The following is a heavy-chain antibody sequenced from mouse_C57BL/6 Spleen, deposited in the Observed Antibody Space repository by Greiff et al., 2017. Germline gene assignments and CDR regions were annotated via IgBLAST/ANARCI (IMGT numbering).Heavy chain of an antibody. CDR2: IYPSDSET. V-gene: IGHV1-61*01. J-gene: IGHJ3*01. CDR1: GYTFTSYW. CDR3: ARWLYYDYDGAY. Sequence: VQLQQSGAELVRPGSSVKLSCKASGYTFTSYWMDWVKQRPGQGLEWIGNIYPSDSETHYHQKFKDKATLTVDKSSSPAYMQLSSLTAEDSAVYYCARWLYYDYDGAYWGQGTLVTVSA. D-gene: IGHD2-4*01.